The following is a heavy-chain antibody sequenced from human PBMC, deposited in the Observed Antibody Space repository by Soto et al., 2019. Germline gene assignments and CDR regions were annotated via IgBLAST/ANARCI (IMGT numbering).Heavy chain of an antibody. J-gene: IGHJ6*02. CDR3: AREVGTMITFGVVIVPQLGHYYYGMDV. CDR1: GGSFSGYY. D-gene: IGHD3-16*02. Sequence: PSETLSLTCAVYGGSFSGYYWSWIRQPPGKGLEWIGEINHSGSTNYNPSLKSRVTISVDTSKNQFSLKLSSVTAADTAVYYCAREVGTMITFGVVIVPQLGHYYYGMDVWGQGTTVIVSS. V-gene: IGHV4-34*01. CDR2: INHSGST.